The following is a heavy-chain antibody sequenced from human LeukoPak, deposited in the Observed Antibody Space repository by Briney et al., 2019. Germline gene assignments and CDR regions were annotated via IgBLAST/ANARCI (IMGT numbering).Heavy chain of an antibody. V-gene: IGHV3-30*02. CDR1: GFTFSSYA. CDR2: IRYDGNNK. J-gene: IGHJ4*02. D-gene: IGHD7-27*01. CDR3: AKDRQGSRSSGEDY. Sequence: GGSLRLSCAASGFTFSSYAMHWVRQAPGKGLEWVAFIRYDGNNKYYADSVKGRFTISRDNSNNTLYLQMNSLRAEDTAVYYCAKDRQGSRSSGEDYWGQGTLVTVSS.